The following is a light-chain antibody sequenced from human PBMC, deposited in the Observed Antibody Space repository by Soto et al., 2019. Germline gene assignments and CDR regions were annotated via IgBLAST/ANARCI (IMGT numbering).Light chain of an antibody. CDR2: AAS. CDR3: QQSYSTPWT. V-gene: IGKV1-39*01. J-gene: IGKJ1*01. CDR1: HSFSIY. Sequence: DIQMTQSPSSLSASVGDRVTITCRTSHSFSIYLNWYQQRPGKAPKLLIYAASSLGSGVPSRFSGSGSGTDFTLTISSLQPEDIATYYCQQSYSTPWTLGQGTKVEIK.